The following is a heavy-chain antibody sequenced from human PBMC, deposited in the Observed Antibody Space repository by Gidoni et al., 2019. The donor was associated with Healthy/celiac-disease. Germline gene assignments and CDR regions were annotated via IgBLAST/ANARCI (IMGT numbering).Heavy chain of an antibody. D-gene: IGHD3-22*01. CDR2: IYYSGST. J-gene: IGHJ4*02. Sequence: QVQLQESGPGLVKPSETLSLTCTVSGGSISSYYWSWIRQPPGKGLEWIGYIYYSGSTNYNPSLKSRVTISVDTSKNQFSLKLSSVTAADTAVYYCARQGSSGYYYDTLVDYWGQGTLVTVSS. V-gene: IGHV4-59*08. CDR3: ARQGSSGYYYDTLVDY. CDR1: GGSISSYY.